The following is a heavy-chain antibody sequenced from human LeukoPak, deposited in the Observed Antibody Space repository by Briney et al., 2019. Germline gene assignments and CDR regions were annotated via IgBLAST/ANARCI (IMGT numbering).Heavy chain of an antibody. D-gene: IGHD2-15*01. CDR1: GFTFSSYS. CDR2: ISSSSSYI. V-gene: IGHV3-21*03. Sequence: GGSLRLSCAASGFTFSSYSMNWVRQAPGKGLEWVSSISSSSSYIYYADSVKGRFTISRDNAKNSLYLQMNSLRAEDTAVYYCTTAYNAEYCSGGSCYSYYFDYWGQGTLVTVSS. J-gene: IGHJ4*02. CDR3: TTAYNAEYCSGGSCYSYYFDY.